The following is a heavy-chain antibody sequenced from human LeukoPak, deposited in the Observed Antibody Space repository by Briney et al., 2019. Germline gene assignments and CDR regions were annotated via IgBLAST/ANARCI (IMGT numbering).Heavy chain of an antibody. J-gene: IGHJ4*02. CDR1: GFTFSSYG. D-gene: IGHD2/OR15-2a*01. Sequence: GGSLRLSCTASGFTFSSYGMHWVRQAPGKGLEWVSAISGSGGSTYYADSVKGRFTISRDNSKNTLYLQMNSLRAEDTAVYYCAKNSKPSSFDYWGQGTLVTVSS. V-gene: IGHV3-23*01. CDR3: AKNSKPSSFDY. CDR2: ISGSGGST.